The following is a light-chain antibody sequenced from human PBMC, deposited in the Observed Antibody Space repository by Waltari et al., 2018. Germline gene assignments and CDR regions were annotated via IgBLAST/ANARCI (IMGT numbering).Light chain of an antibody. CDR3: QQYNRWPPIT. CDR1: QSVSSN. V-gene: IGKV3-15*01. CDR2: DAS. J-gene: IGKJ5*01. Sequence: EIVMTQSPATLSVSPGETATLSCSASQSVSSNVAWYQKKPGQALRLLIYDASTRATSIPARFRGSGSGTEFTLTISSLQSEDFAVYYCQQYNRWPPITFGQGTRLEIK.